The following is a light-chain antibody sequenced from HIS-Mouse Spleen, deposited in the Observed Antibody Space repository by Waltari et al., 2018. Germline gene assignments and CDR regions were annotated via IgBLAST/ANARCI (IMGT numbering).Light chain of an antibody. V-gene: IGLV3-1*01. CDR1: NLGDKY. CDR3: QAWDSSTVV. Sequence: SYELTQPPSVSVSPGQTASIPCSGANLGDKYACWYQQKPGQSPVLVLYQDSKRHSGIPERFSGSNSGNTATLTISGTQAMDEADYYCQAWDSSTVVFGGGTKLTVL. J-gene: IGLJ2*01. CDR2: QDS.